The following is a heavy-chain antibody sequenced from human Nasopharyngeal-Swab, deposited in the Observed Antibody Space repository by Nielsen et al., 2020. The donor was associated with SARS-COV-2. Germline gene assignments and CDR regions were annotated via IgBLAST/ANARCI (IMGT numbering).Heavy chain of an antibody. V-gene: IGHV1-69*04. D-gene: IGHD1-14*01. Sequence: SVKVSCKASGGTFSSYAISWVRQAPGQGLEWMGRIIPILGIANYAQKFQGRVTITADKSTSTAYMELSSLRSEDTAVYYCATIFLNRDFDAFDIWGQGTMVTVSS. CDR1: GGTFSSYA. CDR3: ATIFLNRDFDAFDI. CDR2: IIPILGIA. J-gene: IGHJ3*02.